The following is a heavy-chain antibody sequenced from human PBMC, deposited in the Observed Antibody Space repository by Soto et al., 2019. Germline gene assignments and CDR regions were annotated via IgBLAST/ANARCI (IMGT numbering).Heavy chain of an antibody. D-gene: IGHD3-10*01. Sequence: GGSLRLSCAASGFTVSSNYMSWVRQAPGKGLEWVSVIYSGGSTYYADSVKGRFTISRDNSKNTLYLQMNSLRAEDTAVYYCARESYYGSGSYYNPYYYYYGMDVWGQGTTVTVSS. J-gene: IGHJ6*02. CDR2: IYSGGST. CDR1: GFTVSSNY. V-gene: IGHV3-53*01. CDR3: ARESYYGSGSYYNPYYYYYGMDV.